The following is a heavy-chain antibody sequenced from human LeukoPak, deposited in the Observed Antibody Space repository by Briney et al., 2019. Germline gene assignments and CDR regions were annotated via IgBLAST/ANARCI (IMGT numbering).Heavy chain of an antibody. CDR3: ARQGGYSSSSEFDY. Sequence: SETLSLTCTVSGGSISSSSYYWGWIRQPPGKGLEWIGSIYHSGSTYYNPSLKSRVTISVDTSKNQFSLKLSSVTAADTAVYYCARQGGYSSSSEFDYWGQGTLVTVSS. D-gene: IGHD6-6*01. V-gene: IGHV4-39*01. CDR2: IYHSGST. J-gene: IGHJ4*02. CDR1: GGSISSSSYY.